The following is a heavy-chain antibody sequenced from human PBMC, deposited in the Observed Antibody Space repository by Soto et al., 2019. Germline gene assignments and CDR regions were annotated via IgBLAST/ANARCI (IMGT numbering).Heavy chain of an antibody. CDR1: GFTFSSYA. V-gene: IGHV3-23*01. D-gene: IGHD4-17*01. Sequence: GGSLRLSCAASGFTFSSYAMSWVRQAPGKGLEWVSAISGSGGSTYYADSVKGRFTISRDNSKNTLYLQMNSLRAEDTAVYYCANYDYGDYDFGMDVWGQGTTVTVYS. CDR3: ANYDYGDYDFGMDV. J-gene: IGHJ6*02. CDR2: ISGSGGST.